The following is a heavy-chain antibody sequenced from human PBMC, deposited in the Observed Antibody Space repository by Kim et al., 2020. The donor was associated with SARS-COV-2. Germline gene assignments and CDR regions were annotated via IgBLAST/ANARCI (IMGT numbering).Heavy chain of an antibody. CDR3: ARHKAYYVFLTGYFNFDS. CDR1: GDSITTTSHY. V-gene: IGHV4-39*01. Sequence: SETLSLTCNVSGDSITTTSHYWGWIRQPPGKGLEGIGSIYHSGGTYFNPSLERRVSMAEDTSKNQFSLRLNSVTATDTAIYFCARHKAYYVFLTGYFNFDSWGQGTPVTVSS. CDR2: IYHSGGT. J-gene: IGHJ4*02. D-gene: IGHD3-9*01.